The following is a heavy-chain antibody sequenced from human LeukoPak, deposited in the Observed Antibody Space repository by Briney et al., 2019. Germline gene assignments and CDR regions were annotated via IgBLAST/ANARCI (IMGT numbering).Heavy chain of an antibody. V-gene: IGHV1-69*13. CDR2: IIPIFGTA. Sequence: SVKVSCKASGGTFSSYAISWVRQAPGQGLEWMGGIIPIFGTANYAQKFQGRVTITADESTSTAYMELSSLRSEDTAVYYCARDEGYSSSSGWFDPWGQGTLVTVSS. D-gene: IGHD6-13*01. J-gene: IGHJ5*02. CDR1: GGTFSSYA. CDR3: ARDEGYSSSSGWFDP.